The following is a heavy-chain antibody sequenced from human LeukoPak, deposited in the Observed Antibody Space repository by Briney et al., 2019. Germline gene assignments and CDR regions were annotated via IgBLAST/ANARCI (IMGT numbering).Heavy chain of an antibody. CDR1: GGSISSYY. CDR2: IYYSGST. Sequence: SETLSLTCTVSGGSISSYYWSWIRQPPGKGLEWIGYIYYSGSTNYNPSLKSRVTISVDTSKNQFSLMLRSVTAADRAVYFCAKRAVTTAGDLWFDPWGQGTLVSVSS. D-gene: IGHD2-21*01. V-gene: IGHV4-59*08. J-gene: IGHJ5*02. CDR3: AKRAVTTAGDLWFDP.